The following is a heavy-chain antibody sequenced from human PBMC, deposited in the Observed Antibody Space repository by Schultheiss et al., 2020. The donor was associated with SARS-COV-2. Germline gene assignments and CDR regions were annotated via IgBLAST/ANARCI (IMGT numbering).Heavy chain of an antibody. CDR1: GFTFSSYA. Sequence: GGSLRLSCAASGFTFSSYAMHWVRQAPGKGLEWVSGISWNSGSIGYADSVKGRFTISRDNSKNTLYLQMNSLRAEDTAVYYCAKDPYSSGSYFDYWGQGTLVTVSS. CDR2: ISWNSGSI. V-gene: IGHV3-9*01. D-gene: IGHD1-26*01. J-gene: IGHJ4*02. CDR3: AKDPYSSGSYFDY.